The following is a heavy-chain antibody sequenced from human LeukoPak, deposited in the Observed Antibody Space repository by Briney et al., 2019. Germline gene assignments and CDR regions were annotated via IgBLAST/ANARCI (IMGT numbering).Heavy chain of an antibody. V-gene: IGHV4-34*01. Sequence: PSETLSLTCAVYGGSFSGYYWSWIRQPPGKGLEWIGEINHSGSTNYNPSLKSRVTMSVDTSKNQFSLRLSSVTAADTAVYYCASLLNVAGYSGYDSEYWGQGTLVTVSS. CDR3: ASLLNVAGYSGYDSEY. D-gene: IGHD5-12*01. CDR1: GGSFSGYY. CDR2: INHSGST. J-gene: IGHJ4*02.